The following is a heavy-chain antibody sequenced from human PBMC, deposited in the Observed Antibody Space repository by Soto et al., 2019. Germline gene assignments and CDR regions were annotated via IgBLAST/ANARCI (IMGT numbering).Heavy chain of an antibody. CDR3: ARVGGYCSGGSCYGGFDY. Sequence: QVQLVQSGAEVKKPGYSVKVSCKASGGTFSSYAISWVRQDPGQGLEWMGGIIPIFGTANYAQKFQGRVMISADESTSTAYMELSSLRSEDTAVYYCARVGGYCSGGSCYGGFDYWGQGTLVTVSS. D-gene: IGHD2-15*01. V-gene: IGHV1-69*01. CDR1: GGTFSSYA. J-gene: IGHJ4*02. CDR2: IIPIFGTA.